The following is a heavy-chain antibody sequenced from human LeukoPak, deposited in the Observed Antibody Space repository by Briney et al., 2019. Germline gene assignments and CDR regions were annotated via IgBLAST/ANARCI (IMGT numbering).Heavy chain of an antibody. D-gene: IGHD3-10*01. J-gene: IGHJ4*02. CDR2: IYYSGST. V-gene: IGHV4-59*01. CDR1: GGSISSYY. Sequence: SETLSLTCTVSGGSISSYYWSWIRQPPGKGLEWIGYIYYSGSTNYNPSLKSRVTISVDTSKNQFSLKLSSVTAAHTAVYYCARSGSYLPSFDYWGQGTLVTVSS. CDR3: ARSGSYLPSFDY.